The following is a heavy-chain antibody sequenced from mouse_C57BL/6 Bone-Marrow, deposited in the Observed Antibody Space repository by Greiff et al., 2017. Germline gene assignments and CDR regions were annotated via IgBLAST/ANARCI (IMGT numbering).Heavy chain of an antibody. CDR1: GFTFSSYA. D-gene: IGHD4-1*01. V-gene: IGHV5-9-1*02. Sequence: EVQRVESGEGLVKPGGSLKLSCAASGFTFSSYAMSWVRQTPEKRLEWVAYISSGGDYIYYADTVQGRFTISRDNARNTLYLQMSSLKSEDTAMYYCTRDRGLRLGPWFAYWGQGTLVTVSA. CDR3: TRDRGLRLGPWFAY. CDR2: ISSGGDYI. J-gene: IGHJ3*01.